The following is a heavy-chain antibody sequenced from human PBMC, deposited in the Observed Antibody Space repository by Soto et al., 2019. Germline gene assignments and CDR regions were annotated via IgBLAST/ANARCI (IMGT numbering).Heavy chain of an antibody. V-gene: IGHV3-48*02. CDR1: GFRFSDYS. CDR3: ARLPKGSTVTS. D-gene: IGHD4-17*01. J-gene: IGHJ4*02. CDR2: ITSSGDST. Sequence: DVQLLESGGGSVHPGGSLRLACAGSGFRFSDYSMNWVRQAPGKGLEWASYITSSGDSTYYADSVKGRFTVYRDNAKKSLFLQMNGLRDKDTAVYYCARLPKGSTVTSWGQGTLVTVS.